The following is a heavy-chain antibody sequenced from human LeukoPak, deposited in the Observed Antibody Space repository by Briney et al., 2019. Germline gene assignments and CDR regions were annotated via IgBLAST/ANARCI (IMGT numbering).Heavy chain of an antibody. J-gene: IGHJ5*02. Sequence: SETLSLTCTVSGGSISSYYWSWIRQPAGKGLEWIGRIYTSGSTNYNPSLKSRVTMSVDTPKNQFSLKLSSVTAADTAVYYCARSQDIVVVPAAIRYNWFDPWGQGTLVTVSS. CDR2: IYTSGST. D-gene: IGHD2-2*01. CDR3: ARSQDIVVVPAAIRYNWFDP. CDR1: GGSISSYY. V-gene: IGHV4-4*07.